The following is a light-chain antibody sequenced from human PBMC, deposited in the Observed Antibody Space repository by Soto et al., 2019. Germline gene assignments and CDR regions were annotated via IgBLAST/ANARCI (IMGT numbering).Light chain of an antibody. V-gene: IGKV1-39*01. CDR2: GAS. CDR3: QQSYTVPLT. J-gene: IGKJ4*01. CDR1: QTTMSS. Sequence: DIQMTQSPSSLSASVGDRVSISCRASQTTMSSVNWYQQKPGKAPKLLISGASSLESGVPSRFSGSSSGTNFTLSISSLQPEDFAAYYCQQSYTVPLTCGGGTKVEIE.